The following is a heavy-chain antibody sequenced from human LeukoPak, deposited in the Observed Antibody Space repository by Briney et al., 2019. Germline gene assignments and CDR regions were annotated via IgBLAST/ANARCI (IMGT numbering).Heavy chain of an antibody. CDR3: ASFGRRTTEIDY. CDR1: GFTFSSYE. CDR2: ISSSGSTI. Sequence: GGSLRLSCAASGFTFSSYEMNWVRQAPGKGLEWVSYISSSGSTIYYADSVKGRFTISRDNAKNSLYLQMNSLRAEDTAVYYCASFGRRTTEIDYWGQGTLVTVSS. J-gene: IGHJ4*02. D-gene: IGHD1-7*01. V-gene: IGHV3-48*03.